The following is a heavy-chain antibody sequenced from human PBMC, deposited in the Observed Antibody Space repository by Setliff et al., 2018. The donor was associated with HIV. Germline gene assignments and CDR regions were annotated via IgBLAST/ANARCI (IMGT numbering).Heavy chain of an antibody. D-gene: IGHD3-22*01. CDR2: VRFDGNDK. CDR3: AKPTYYYDDSGYSGGDY. Sequence: PGGSLRLSCAASGFTFSSYSMNWVRQAPGKGLEWVAYVRFDGNDKYYRDSVKGRFTISRDNSKNTLYLQMNSLRAEDTAVYYCAKPTYYYDDSGYSGGDYWGQGTLVTVSS. J-gene: IGHJ4*02. CDR1: GFTFSSYS. V-gene: IGHV3-30*02.